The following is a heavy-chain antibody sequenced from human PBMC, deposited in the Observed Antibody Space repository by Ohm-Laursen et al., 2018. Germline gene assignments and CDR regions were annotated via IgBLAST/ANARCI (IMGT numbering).Heavy chain of an antibody. Sequence: SLRLSCTASGFTFDDYAMHWVRQAPGKGLEWVSGISWNSGSIGYADSVKGRFTISRDNSKNTLYLQMNSLRAEDTAVYYCAKLYSSTGDAFDIWGQGTMVTVSS. CDR2: ISWNSGSI. V-gene: IGHV3-9*01. J-gene: IGHJ3*02. CDR3: AKLYSSTGDAFDI. D-gene: IGHD2-8*01. CDR1: GFTFDDYA.